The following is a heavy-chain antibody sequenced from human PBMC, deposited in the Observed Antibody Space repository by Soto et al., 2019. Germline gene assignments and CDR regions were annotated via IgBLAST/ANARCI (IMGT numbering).Heavy chain of an antibody. CDR1: GFTFSSYA. CDR3: AKFQAQIHYYGDYENWFDP. Sequence: EVQLLESGGGLVQPGGSLRLSCAASGFTFSSYAMSWVRQAPGKGLEWVSAISGSGGSTYYADSVKGRFTISRDNSKNTLYLQMNSLRAEYTAVYYCAKFQAQIHYYGDYENWFDPWGQGTLVTVSS. J-gene: IGHJ5*02. V-gene: IGHV3-23*01. D-gene: IGHD4-17*01. CDR2: ISGSGGST.